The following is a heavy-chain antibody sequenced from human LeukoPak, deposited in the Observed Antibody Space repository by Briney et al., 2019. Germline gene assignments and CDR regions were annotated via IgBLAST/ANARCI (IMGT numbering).Heavy chain of an antibody. Sequence: ASVKVSCKASGYTFTSYGISWVRQAPGQGLEWMGWISAYNGNTNYAQKLQGRVTMTTDTSTSTAYMELRSLRSDDTAVYYCARDKSGPGYYYDSSGYMLDYWGQGTLVTVSS. V-gene: IGHV1-18*01. J-gene: IGHJ4*02. CDR2: ISAYNGNT. D-gene: IGHD3-22*01. CDR3: ARDKSGPGYYYDSSGYMLDY. CDR1: GYTFTSYG.